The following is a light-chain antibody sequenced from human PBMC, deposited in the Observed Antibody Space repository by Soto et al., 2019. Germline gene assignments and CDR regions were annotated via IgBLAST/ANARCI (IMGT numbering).Light chain of an antibody. CDR2: DAS. V-gene: IGKV3-20*01. Sequence: EIVLTQSPGTLSLSPGDRATLSCRASQSVSSTYLAWYQQKPGQAPRLLIYDASSRATGIPDRFSGSGSGTDFTLTISRLEPEDIATYYCQQYDNYPLTFGGGTKVEIK. CDR3: QQYDNYPLT. J-gene: IGKJ4*01. CDR1: QSVSSTY.